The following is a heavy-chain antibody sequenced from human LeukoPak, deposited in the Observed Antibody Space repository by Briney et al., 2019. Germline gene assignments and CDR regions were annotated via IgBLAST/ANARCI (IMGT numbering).Heavy chain of an antibody. V-gene: IGHV3-53*01. CDR1: GFTLSNFG. Sequence: GSPRLSCAASGFTLSNFGMGLGRPGPGEGPEWVSVMYNNGNTHYADSVKGRFTISRDNVKNMLYLQMNSLRPEDTAVYYCARVGGDRVAYWGQGTLVTVSS. CDR2: MYNNGNT. D-gene: IGHD4-17*01. CDR3: ARVGGDRVAY. J-gene: IGHJ4*02.